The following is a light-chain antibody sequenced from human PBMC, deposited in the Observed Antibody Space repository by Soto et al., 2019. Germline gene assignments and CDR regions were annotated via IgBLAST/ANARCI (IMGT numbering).Light chain of an antibody. Sequence: EIVLTQSPGTLSLSPEERATLSCRASQSVSSSYLAWYQQKPGQAPRLLIYGASSRATGIPDRFSGSGSGTDFTLTISRLEPEDFAVYYCQQYGSSRGAWTFGQGTKVEIK. V-gene: IGKV3-20*01. CDR2: GAS. CDR3: QQYGSSRGAWT. CDR1: QSVSSSY. J-gene: IGKJ1*01.